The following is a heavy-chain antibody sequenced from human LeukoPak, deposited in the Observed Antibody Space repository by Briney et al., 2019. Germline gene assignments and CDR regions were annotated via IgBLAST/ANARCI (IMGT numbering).Heavy chain of an antibody. CDR2: IIPILGIA. D-gene: IGHD4-17*01. Sequence: ASVKVSCKASGGTFSRYTISWVRQAPGQGLEWMGRIIPILGIANYAQKLQGRVTITADKSTSTAYMELSSLRSEDTAVYYCARDRYGDYSNWFDPRGQGTLVTVSS. CDR1: GGTFSRYT. V-gene: IGHV1-69*04. CDR3: ARDRYGDYSNWFDP. J-gene: IGHJ5*02.